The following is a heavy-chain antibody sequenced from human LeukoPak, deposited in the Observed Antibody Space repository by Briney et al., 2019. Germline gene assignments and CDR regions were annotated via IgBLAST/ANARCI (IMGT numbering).Heavy chain of an antibody. CDR1: GGSITGYS. CDR2: IYYSGDT. V-gene: IGHV4-59*01. CDR3: VRGPYGSSISNWFDP. J-gene: IGHJ5*02. D-gene: IGHD3-10*01. Sequence: PSETLSLTCSVSGGSITGYSWSWIRQPPGKGLEWIGYIYYSGDTYYNASLKSRVSFSVDTSQKQFSLKLESVTAADTAVYYCVRGPYGSSISNWFDPWGQGILVIVSS.